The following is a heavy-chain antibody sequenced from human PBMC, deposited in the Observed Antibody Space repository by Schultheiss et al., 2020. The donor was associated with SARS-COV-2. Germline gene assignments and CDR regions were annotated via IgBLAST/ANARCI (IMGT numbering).Heavy chain of an antibody. Sequence: GGSLRLSCAASGFPFSSYEMYWVRQAPGKGLEWVAVVSYDGSNKYYADSVKGRFTISRDNSKNTLYLQMNSLRAEDTAVYYCASCYDFWSGYYLGGLDYYYYMDVWGKGTTVTVSS. V-gene: IGHV3-30*04. CDR2: VSYDGSNK. D-gene: IGHD3-3*01. CDR3: ASCYDFWSGYYLGGLDYYYYMDV. CDR1: GFPFSSYE. J-gene: IGHJ6*03.